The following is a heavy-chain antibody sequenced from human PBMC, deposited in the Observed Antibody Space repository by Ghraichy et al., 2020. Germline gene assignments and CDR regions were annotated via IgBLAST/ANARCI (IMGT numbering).Heavy chain of an antibody. V-gene: IGHV3-23*01. CDR3: AKDSLGIAVADYWYFDL. D-gene: IGHD6-19*01. Sequence: GGSLRLSCAASGFTFSSYAMSWVRQAPGKGLEWVSAISGSGGSTYYADSVKGRFTISRDNSKNTLYLQMNSLRAEDTAVYYCAKDSLGIAVADYWYFDLWGRGTLVTVSS. CDR1: GFTFSSYA. CDR2: ISGSGGST. J-gene: IGHJ2*01.